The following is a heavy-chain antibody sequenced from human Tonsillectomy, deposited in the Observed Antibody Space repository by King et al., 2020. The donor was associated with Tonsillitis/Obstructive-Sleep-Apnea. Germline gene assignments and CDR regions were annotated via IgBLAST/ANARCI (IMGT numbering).Heavy chain of an antibody. CDR3: ARGNGGWSDNWFDP. J-gene: IGHJ5*02. D-gene: IGHD6-19*01. V-gene: IGHV2-26*01. CDR1: GFSLSNARMV. CDR2: ICSNDEK. Sequence: VTLKESGPVLVKPTETLTLTCTVSGFSLSNARMVVSWIRQPPGKALEWRAHICSNDEKSYRPPLKSRLTITQDTSKSQILLTITNMDPVDTATYYCARGNGGWSDNWFDPWGQETLVTVSS.